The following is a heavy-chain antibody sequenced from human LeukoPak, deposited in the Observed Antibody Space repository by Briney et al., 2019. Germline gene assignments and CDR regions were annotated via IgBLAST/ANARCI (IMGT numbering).Heavy chain of an antibody. J-gene: IGHJ3*02. CDR2: IYTSGST. D-gene: IGHD1-26*01. CDR3: AREEPHDAFDI. V-gene: IGHV4-61*02. CDR1: GGSISSGSYY. Sequence: SQTLSLTCTVSGGSISSGSYYWSWIRQPAGKGLEWIGRIYTSGSTNYNPSLKSRVTISVDTSKNQFSLKLSSVTAADTAVYYCAREEPHDAFDIWGQGTVVTVSS.